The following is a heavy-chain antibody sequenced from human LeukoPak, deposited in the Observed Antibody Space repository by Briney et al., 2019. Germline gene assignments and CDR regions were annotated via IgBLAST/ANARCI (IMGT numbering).Heavy chain of an antibody. J-gene: IGHJ4*02. Sequence: ASLKVSCKVSGYTFTDYYMHWVQQAPGKGLEWMGLVDPEDGETIYAEKFQGRVTITADTSTDTAYMELSSLRSEDTAVYYCATDSDFWSGYLLDYWGQGTLVTVSS. D-gene: IGHD3-3*01. V-gene: IGHV1-69-2*01. CDR2: VDPEDGET. CDR3: ATDSDFWSGYLLDY. CDR1: GYTFTDYY.